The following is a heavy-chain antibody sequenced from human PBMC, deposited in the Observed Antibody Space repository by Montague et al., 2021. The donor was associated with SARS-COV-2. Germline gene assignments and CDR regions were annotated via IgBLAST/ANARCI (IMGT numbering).Heavy chain of an antibody. V-gene: IGHV4-59*01. Sequence: SETLSLTCTVSGGSISSYYWSWIRQPPGKGLEWIGYLYYSGSTNYNPSLKSRVTISVDTSKNQFSLRLNSVTAADTAVYYCARGPVGVAARLRYYFDQWGQGTLVTVSS. CDR2: LYYSGST. CDR3: ARGPVGVAARLRYYFDQ. D-gene: IGHD6-6*01. J-gene: IGHJ4*02. CDR1: GGSISSYY.